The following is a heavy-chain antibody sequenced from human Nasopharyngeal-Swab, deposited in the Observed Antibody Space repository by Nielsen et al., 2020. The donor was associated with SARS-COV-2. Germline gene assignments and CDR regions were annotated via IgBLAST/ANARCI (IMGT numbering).Heavy chain of an antibody. D-gene: IGHD3-10*01. Sequence: ASVKVSCKVSGYTLTELSMHWVRQAPGKGLEWMGGFDPEDGETIYAQKFQGRVTTTEDTSTDTAYMELSSLRSEDTAVYYCATGPVRGVISWFDPWGQGTLVTVSS. V-gene: IGHV1-24*01. CDR2: FDPEDGET. CDR3: ATGPVRGVISWFDP. CDR1: GYTLTELS. J-gene: IGHJ5*02.